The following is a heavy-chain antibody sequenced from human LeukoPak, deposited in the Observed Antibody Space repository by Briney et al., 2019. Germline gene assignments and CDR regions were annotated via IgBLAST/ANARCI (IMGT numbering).Heavy chain of an antibody. CDR2: ISGYIFNT. CDR1: GYTFSNCG. CDR3: SRDSRYFDWLFLSDFDY. Sequence: ASVKVSCKASGYTFSNCGISWVRQAPGQGVEGMGWISGYIFNTYYAPKLQGRVTITPDTSRPTAYMELSRLRADDPAGCYCSRDSRYFDWLFLSDFDYCGEGTLVIVSP. D-gene: IGHD3-9*01. J-gene: IGHJ4*02. V-gene: IGHV1-18*01.